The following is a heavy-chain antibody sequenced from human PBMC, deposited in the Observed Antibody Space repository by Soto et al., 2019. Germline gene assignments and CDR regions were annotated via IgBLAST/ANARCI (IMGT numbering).Heavy chain of an antibody. CDR3: ASEVSSTDGMDV. V-gene: IGHV4-39*01. CDR1: GDSSVSSSSYY. J-gene: IGHJ6*02. CDR2: IYYTGNT. D-gene: IGHD2-15*01. Sequence: SETLSLTCTVSGDSSVSSSSYYWGWIRQPPGKGLEWIGSIYYTGNTFYGPSFRSRLTISVDTSKSQFSLKLRSVTAADTATYYCASEVSSTDGMDVWGQGTTVTVSS.